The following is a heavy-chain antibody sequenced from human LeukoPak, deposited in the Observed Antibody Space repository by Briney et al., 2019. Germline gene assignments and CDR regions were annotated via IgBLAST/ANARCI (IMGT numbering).Heavy chain of an antibody. CDR2: IYYSGST. D-gene: IGHD2-2*03. Sequence: SETLSLTCTVSGGSISSYYWSWIRQPPGKGLEWIGYIYYSGSTKYKPSLKSRVTISVDTSKNQFSLKLSSVTAADTAVYYCARHSRLDKSSLSWADYWGQGTLVTVSS. CDR1: GGSISSYY. J-gene: IGHJ4*02. V-gene: IGHV4-59*08. CDR3: ARHSRLDKSSLSWADY.